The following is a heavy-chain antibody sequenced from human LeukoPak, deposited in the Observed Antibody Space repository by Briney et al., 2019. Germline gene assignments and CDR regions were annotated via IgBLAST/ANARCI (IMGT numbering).Heavy chain of an antibody. Sequence: PGGSLRLSCAASGFMFSNYGMHWVRQAPGKGLEWVAVIWYDGNNKYYADSVKGRFTISRDNSKNTLYLQMNSLRAEDTAVYYCARERDYKGSVDYWGQGTLVTVSS. CDR1: GFMFSNYG. J-gene: IGHJ4*02. CDR3: ARERDYKGSVDY. CDR2: IWYDGNNK. D-gene: IGHD4-11*01. V-gene: IGHV3-33*01.